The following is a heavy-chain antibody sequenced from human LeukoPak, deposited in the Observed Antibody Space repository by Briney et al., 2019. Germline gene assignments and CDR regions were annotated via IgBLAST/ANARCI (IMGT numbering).Heavy chain of an antibody. CDR3: ARGPYCGGDCYSHLGY. CDR2: INHSGST. V-gene: IGHV4-34*01. J-gene: IGHJ4*02. D-gene: IGHD2-21*02. Sequence: SETPSLTCAVYGGSFSGYYWSWIRQPPGKGLEWIGEINHSGSTNYNPSLKSRVTISVDTSKNQFSLKLSSVTAADTAVYYCARGPYCGGDCYSHLGYWGQGTLVTVSS. CDR1: GGSFSGYY.